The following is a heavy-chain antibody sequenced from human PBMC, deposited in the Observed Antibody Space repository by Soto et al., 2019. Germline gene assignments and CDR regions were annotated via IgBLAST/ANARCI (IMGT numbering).Heavy chain of an antibody. CDR3: ARDRLDAFDI. J-gene: IGHJ3*02. CDR2: IYYSGST. Sequence: QVQLQESGPGLVKPSETLSLTCIVSGGSISSYYWSWIRQPPGKGLEWIGYIYYSGSTNYNPSLKTRVTISVDTSKNQFALKLSSVTAADTAVYYCARDRLDAFDIWGQGTMVTVSS. D-gene: IGHD6-6*01. CDR1: GGSISSYY. V-gene: IGHV4-59*01.